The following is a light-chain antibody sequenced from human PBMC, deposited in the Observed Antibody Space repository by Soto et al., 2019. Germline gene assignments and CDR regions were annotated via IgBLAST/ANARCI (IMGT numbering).Light chain of an antibody. CDR1: QSVGSY. Sequence: EIVLTQSPDTLSLSPGEGATLSCRASQSVGSYLAWYQQKPGQAPRLLIYASSNRATGIPARFSGSWSGIDFTLTISSLEPEDFAVYYCQQYGSLPQTFGPGTKVDIK. CDR3: QQYGSLPQT. J-gene: IGKJ3*01. CDR2: ASS. V-gene: IGKV3-11*01.